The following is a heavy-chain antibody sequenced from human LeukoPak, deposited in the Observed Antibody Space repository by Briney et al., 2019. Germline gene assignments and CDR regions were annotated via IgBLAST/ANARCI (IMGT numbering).Heavy chain of an antibody. Sequence: SQTLSLTCTVSGGSISSGSYYWSWIRQPAGKGLEWIGRIYTSGSTYYNPSLKSRVTISVDTSKNQFSLKLSSVTAADTAVYYCARTAYSSGWTFNYWGQGTLVTVSS. D-gene: IGHD6-19*01. CDR3: ARTAYSSGWTFNY. CDR1: GGSISSGSYY. V-gene: IGHV4-61*02. J-gene: IGHJ4*02. CDR2: IYTSGST.